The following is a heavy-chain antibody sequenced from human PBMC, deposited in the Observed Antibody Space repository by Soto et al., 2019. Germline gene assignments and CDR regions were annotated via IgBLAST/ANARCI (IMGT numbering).Heavy chain of an antibody. D-gene: IGHD6-19*01. V-gene: IGHV3-23*01. CDR3: AKDLKGGQWLVRGSYYFDY. CDR1: GFTFSSYA. J-gene: IGHJ4*02. CDR2: ISGSGGST. Sequence: GGSLRLSCAASGFTFSSYAMSWVRQAPGKGLEWVSAISGSGGSTYYADSVMGRFTISRDNSKNTLYLQMNSLRAEDTAVYYCAKDLKGGQWLVRGSYYFDYWGQGTLVTVSS.